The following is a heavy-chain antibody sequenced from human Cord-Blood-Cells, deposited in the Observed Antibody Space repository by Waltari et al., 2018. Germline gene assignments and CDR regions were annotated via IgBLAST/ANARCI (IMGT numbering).Heavy chain of an antibody. CDR2: IFSNDEK. D-gene: IGHD6-6*01. V-gene: IGHV2-26*01. Sequence: QAPLKESGPVLVKPTETLTLTCTVPGFSLSNARMGVNWLRQPPGKALEWLAHIFSNDEKSYSTSLKSRLTISKDTSKSQVVLTMTNMDPVDTATYYCARIPVKSKLGVDYWGQGTLVTVSS. CDR1: GFSLSNARMG. CDR3: ARIPVKSKLGVDY. J-gene: IGHJ4*02.